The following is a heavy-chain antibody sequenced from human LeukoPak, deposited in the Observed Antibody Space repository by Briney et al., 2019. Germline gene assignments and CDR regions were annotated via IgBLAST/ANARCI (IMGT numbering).Heavy chain of an antibody. J-gene: IGHJ4*02. D-gene: IGHD6-13*01. CDR1: GYTFTSYD. CDR2: MNPNSGNT. CDR3: ARGGRYSSSWYAGDGDY. V-gene: IGHV1-8*01. Sequence: VASVKVSCKVSGYTFTSYDINWVRQATGQGLEWMGWMNPNSGNTGYAQKFQGRVTMTRNTSISTAYMELSSLRSEDTAVYYCARGGRYSSSWYAGDGDYWGQGTLVTVSS.